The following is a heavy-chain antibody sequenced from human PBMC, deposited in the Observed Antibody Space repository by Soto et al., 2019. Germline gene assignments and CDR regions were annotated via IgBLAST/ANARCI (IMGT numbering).Heavy chain of an antibody. CDR1: GDSVSSDSYY. Sequence: QVQLQESGPGLVKPSETLSLTCTVSGDSVSSDSYYWTWIRQPPGGGLEWVGYISSSGNTNYNPSLKSRVTMSVDTSKNQFSLKLSSVTAADTAVYYCARDRPSSGYFYYFDYWGQGTLVTVSS. CDR3: ARDRPSSGYFYYFDY. CDR2: ISSSGNT. V-gene: IGHV4-61*01. J-gene: IGHJ4*02. D-gene: IGHD3-22*01.